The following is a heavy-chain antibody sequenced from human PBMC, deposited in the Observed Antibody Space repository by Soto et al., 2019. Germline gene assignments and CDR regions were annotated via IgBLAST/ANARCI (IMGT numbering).Heavy chain of an antibody. CDR3: ARDSSGWEPFDY. V-gene: IGHV1-8*01. CDR2: MNGNSDNT. J-gene: IGHJ4*02. D-gene: IGHD6-19*01. CDR1: GYTFTNYD. Sequence: GASVKVSCKASGYTFTNYDINWVRQAPGQGLEWMGWMNGNSDNTGYAQKFQGRVTMTRDTSISTAYMELSSLRSDDTAVYYCARDSSGWEPFDYWGQGTLVTVSS.